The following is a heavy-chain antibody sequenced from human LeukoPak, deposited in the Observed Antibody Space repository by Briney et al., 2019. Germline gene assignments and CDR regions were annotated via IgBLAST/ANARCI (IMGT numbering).Heavy chain of an antibody. J-gene: IGHJ4*02. Sequence: ASVKVSCKASGYTFTGHYMHWVRQAPGQGLEWMGWINPNSGGTNYAQKFQGRVTMTRDTSISTAYMELSRLRSDDTAVYYCARGSFAGYYDSKIDYWGQGTLVTVSS. CDR2: INPNSGGT. D-gene: IGHD3-22*01. CDR3: ARGSFAGYYDSKIDY. CDR1: GYTFTGHY. V-gene: IGHV1-2*02.